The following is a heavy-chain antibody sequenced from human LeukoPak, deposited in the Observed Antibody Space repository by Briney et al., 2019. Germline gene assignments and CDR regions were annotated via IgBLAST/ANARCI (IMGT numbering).Heavy chain of an antibody. CDR3: ARECGYCSNPDRYNWFDP. J-gene: IGHJ5*02. CDR1: GGTFSSYA. CDR2: IIPIFGTA. Sequence: SVKVSCEASGGTFSSYAISWVRQAPGQGLEWMGGIIPIFGTANYAQKFQGRVTITADESTSTVYMELSSLRSEDTAVYYCARECGYCSNPDRYNWFDPWGQGTLVTVSS. V-gene: IGHV1-69*13. D-gene: IGHD2-2*03.